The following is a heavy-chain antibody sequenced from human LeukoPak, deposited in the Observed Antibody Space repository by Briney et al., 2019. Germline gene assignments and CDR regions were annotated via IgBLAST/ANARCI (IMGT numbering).Heavy chain of an antibody. CDR1: GYIFTSYG. Sequence: EASVKVSCKASGYIFTSYGISWVRQAPGLGLEWMGWSSTYNGNTNYAQKFQGRVTMTTDTSTSTAYMELRSLTSDDTAVYYCARVEGGGRRGYWFDPWGQGTPVTVSS. D-gene: IGHD3-16*01. V-gene: IGHV1-18*01. CDR3: ARVEGGGRRGYWFDP. J-gene: IGHJ5*02. CDR2: SSTYNGNT.